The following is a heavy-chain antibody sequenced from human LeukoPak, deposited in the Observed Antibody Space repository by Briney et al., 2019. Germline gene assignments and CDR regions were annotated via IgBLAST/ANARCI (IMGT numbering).Heavy chain of an antibody. J-gene: IGHJ4*02. V-gene: IGHV4-34*01. CDR3: ARGVFCSSTSCSFYFDY. Sequence: SETLSLTCAVYGGSFSGYYWSWIRQPPGKGLEWIGEINHSGSTNYNPSLKSRVTIPVDTSKNQFSLKLSSVTAADTAVYYCARGVFCSSTSCSFYFDYWGQGTLVTVSS. D-gene: IGHD2-2*01. CDR2: INHSGST. CDR1: GGSFSGYY.